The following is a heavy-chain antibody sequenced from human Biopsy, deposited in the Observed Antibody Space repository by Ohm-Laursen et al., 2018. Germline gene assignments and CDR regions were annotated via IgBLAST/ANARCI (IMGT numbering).Heavy chain of an antibody. D-gene: IGHD3-9*01. CDR1: GGTFTNYA. J-gene: IGHJ4*02. CDR3: ATKLTGYFHY. Sequence: SSVKVSCKASGGTFTNYAISWVRQAPGQGLEWMGGIIPIFGTANYAQKFQDRVTVAADTSTSTATMELRSLRSDDTAVYYCATKLTGYFHYWGQGTLVIVSS. CDR2: IIPIFGTA. V-gene: IGHV1-69*06.